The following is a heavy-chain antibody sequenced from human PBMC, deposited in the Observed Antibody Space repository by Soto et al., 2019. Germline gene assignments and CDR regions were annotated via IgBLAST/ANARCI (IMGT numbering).Heavy chain of an antibody. CDR2: LYNTGST. CDR3: ARDLWCYCGTDCYPLDV. CDR1: GGSISRYY. V-gene: IGHV4-59*01. J-gene: IGHJ6*02. Sequence: QVRLQESGPGLVKPSETLSLTCTVSGGSISRYYWSWIRQPPGKGLEWIGYLYNTGSTIYNPSLESRVTISVDTSKNQFSLKLNAVTASDTAVYYCARDLWCYCGTDCYPLDVWGPGTPVTVSS. D-gene: IGHD2-21*02.